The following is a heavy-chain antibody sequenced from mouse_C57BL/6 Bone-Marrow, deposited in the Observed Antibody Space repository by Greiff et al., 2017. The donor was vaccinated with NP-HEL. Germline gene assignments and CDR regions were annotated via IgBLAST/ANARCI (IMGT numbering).Heavy chain of an antibody. J-gene: IGHJ2*01. Sequence: QVQLKQPGAELVKPGASVKLSCKASGYTFTSYWMHWVKQRPGQGLEWIGMIHPNSGSTNYNEKFKSKATLTVDKSSSTAYMQLSSLTSEDSAVYYCARRWLLPLYYFDYWGQGTTLTVSS. D-gene: IGHD2-3*01. V-gene: IGHV1-64*01. CDR3: ARRWLLPLYYFDY. CDR1: GYTFTSYW. CDR2: IHPNSGST.